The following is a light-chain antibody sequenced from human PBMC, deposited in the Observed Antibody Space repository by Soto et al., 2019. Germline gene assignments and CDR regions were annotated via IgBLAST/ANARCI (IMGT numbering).Light chain of an antibody. J-gene: IGKJ5*01. Sequence: IVMTQSPVSLSVSPGERATLSCRASQSVNTNLAWYQQKPGQVPRLVIYGVSTRTTDFPARFSGSGSGTDFTLTISSLRSEDFLVYYCQRYNMGPITFGQGTRLEIK. V-gene: IGKV3-15*01. CDR2: GVS. CDR1: QSVNTN. CDR3: QRYNMGPIT.